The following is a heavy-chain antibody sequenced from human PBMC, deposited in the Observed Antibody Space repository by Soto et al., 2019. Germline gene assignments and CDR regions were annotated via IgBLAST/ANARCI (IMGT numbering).Heavy chain of an antibody. CDR2: INPSGGST. CDR3: ARDHCSGGSCYSLGDNWFDP. D-gene: IGHD2-15*01. J-gene: IGHJ5*02. Sequence: QVQLVQSGAEVKKPGASVKVSCKASGYTFTSYYMHWVRQAPGQGLEWMGIINPSGGSTSYAQKFQGRVTMTRDTSRSTVYMELSSLRSEDTAVYYCARDHCSGGSCYSLGDNWFDPWGQGTLVTVSS. CDR1: GYTFTSYY. V-gene: IGHV1-46*01.